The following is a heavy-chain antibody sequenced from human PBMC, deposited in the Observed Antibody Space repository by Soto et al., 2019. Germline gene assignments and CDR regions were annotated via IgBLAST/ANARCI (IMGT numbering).Heavy chain of an antibody. Sequence: EVQLLESGGGLVQPGGSLRLSCVASGFSFSNYAMNWVRQAPGKGLEWVSTMSGSGAEKYYADSVKGRFTISRDNSKNTLYLQMNSLRAEDTAVYCCAKDPFEPWGGAYFDYWGQGTSVTVSS. J-gene: IGHJ4*02. CDR3: AKDPFEPWGGAYFDY. CDR1: GFSFSNYA. D-gene: IGHD2-21*01. V-gene: IGHV3-23*01. CDR2: MSGSGAEK.